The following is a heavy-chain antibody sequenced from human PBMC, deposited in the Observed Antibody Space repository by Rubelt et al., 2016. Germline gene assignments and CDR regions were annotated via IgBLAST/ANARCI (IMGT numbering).Heavy chain of an antibody. D-gene: IGHD3-3*01. CDR1: GYSFTSYW. V-gene: IGHV5-10-1*03. Sequence: EVQLVQSGAEVKKPGESLRISCKGSGYSFTSYWISWVRQLPGKGLEWMGRIDPSDSYTTYSPSFQGEVTITAGKSISTAYLQWSSLKASDTAMYYCAIYDFWSGYYLDYWGQGTLVTVSS. CDR2: IDPSDSYT. J-gene: IGHJ4*02. CDR3: AIYDFWSGYYLDY.